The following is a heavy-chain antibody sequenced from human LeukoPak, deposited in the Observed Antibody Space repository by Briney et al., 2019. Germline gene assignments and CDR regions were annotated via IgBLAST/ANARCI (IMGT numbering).Heavy chain of an antibody. V-gene: IGHV4-59*12. J-gene: IGHJ5*02. CDR2: IYYYGTT. CDR1: DGSIRNYY. D-gene: IGHD6-13*01. CDR3: ARGIPDSSSWAPGFDP. Sequence: SETLSLTCAVSDGSIRNYYWSWIRQPPGKGLEWIGYIYYYGTTTYNPSLKGRVTISVDTSKNQFSLKLSSVTAADTAVYYCARGIPDSSSWAPGFDPWGQGTLVTVSS.